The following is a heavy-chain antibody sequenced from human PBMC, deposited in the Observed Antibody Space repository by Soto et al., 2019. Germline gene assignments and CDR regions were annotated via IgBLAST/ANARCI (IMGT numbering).Heavy chain of an antibody. CDR2: ISAYNGNT. D-gene: IGHD3-10*01. CDR1: GYTFTSYG. V-gene: IGHV1-18*01. Sequence: GASVKVSCKASGYTFTSYGISWVRQAPGQGLEWMGWISAYNGNTNYAQKLQGRVTMTTDTSTSTAYMELRSLRSDDTAVYYCASFAVYYGSGILINGQMDVWGKGTTVTVSS. J-gene: IGHJ6*04. CDR3: ASFAVYYGSGILINGQMDV.